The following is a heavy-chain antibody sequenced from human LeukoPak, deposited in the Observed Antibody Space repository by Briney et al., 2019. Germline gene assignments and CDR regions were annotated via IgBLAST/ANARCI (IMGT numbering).Heavy chain of an antibody. CDR2: FYPGASDT. V-gene: IGHV5-51*01. D-gene: IGHD6-13*01. J-gene: IGHJ4*02. Sequence: KSLKIPCKASGYRFTNSWIGGVAQMPGRGLEWMGKFYPGASDTRTSPSFQGQVTLSTHRCISSAYLWWITLTATGPAMTDLARGIAAAAVTKFDYWGQGALVTVSS. CDR3: ARGIAAAAVTKFDY. CDR1: GYRFTNSW.